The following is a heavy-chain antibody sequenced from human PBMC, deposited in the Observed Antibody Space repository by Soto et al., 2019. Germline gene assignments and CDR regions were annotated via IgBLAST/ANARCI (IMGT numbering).Heavy chain of an antibody. D-gene: IGHD3-10*01. Sequence: QLQLQESGPGLVKPSETLSLTCTVSGGSISSSSYYWGWIRQPPGKGLEWIGSIYYSGSTYYNPSLKSRVTISVDTSKNQFSLKLSSVTAADTAVYYCARRLARVRGVKVWFDPWGQGTLVTVSS. CDR1: GGSISSSSYY. J-gene: IGHJ5*02. CDR2: IYYSGST. V-gene: IGHV4-39*01. CDR3: ARRLARVRGVKVWFDP.